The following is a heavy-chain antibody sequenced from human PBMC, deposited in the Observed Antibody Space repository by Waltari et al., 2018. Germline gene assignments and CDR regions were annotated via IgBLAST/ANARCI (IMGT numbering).Heavy chain of an antibody. CDR2: VGGGSGST. CDR3: ARVGDTVSDV. CDR1: GGSISGYY. V-gene: IGHV4-59*12. J-gene: IGHJ4*02. Sequence: QVQLQESGPGLVKPSETLSLTCAVSGGSISGYYWTWIRQPPGRGLEWIGYVGGGSGSTEYNPSLKSRVTISRDTSKNQFSLKLSSVTAADTAVYYCARVGDTVSDVWGRGVLVTVSS. D-gene: IGHD3-16*01.